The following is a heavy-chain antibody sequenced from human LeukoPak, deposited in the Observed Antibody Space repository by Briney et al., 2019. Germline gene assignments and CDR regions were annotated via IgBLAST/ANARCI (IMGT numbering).Heavy chain of an antibody. J-gene: IGHJ4*02. D-gene: IGHD6-13*01. V-gene: IGHV3-21*04. Sequence: GGSLRLSCAASGFTFSTYNMNWVRQAPGKGLEWVSSISTDSIYIYYADSVQGRFTISRDNSKNTLYLQMNSLRAEDTAVYYCAKPPYSSSPYTLPFDYWGQGTLVTVSS. CDR3: AKPPYSSSPYTLPFDY. CDR2: ISTDSIYI. CDR1: GFTFSTYN.